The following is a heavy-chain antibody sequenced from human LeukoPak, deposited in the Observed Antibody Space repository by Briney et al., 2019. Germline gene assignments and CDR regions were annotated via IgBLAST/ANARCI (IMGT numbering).Heavy chain of an antibody. CDR3: ARGYDSSGYLNWFDP. V-gene: IGHV4-59*11. CDR2: IYYSAST. J-gene: IGHJ5*02. CDR1: GGSISSHY. D-gene: IGHD3-22*01. Sequence: PSETLSLTCTVSGGSISSHYWSWIRQPPGKGLEWIGYIYYSASTNYNPSLKSRVTISVDTSKNQFSLKLSSVTAADTAVYYCARGYDSSGYLNWFDPWGQGTLVTVSS.